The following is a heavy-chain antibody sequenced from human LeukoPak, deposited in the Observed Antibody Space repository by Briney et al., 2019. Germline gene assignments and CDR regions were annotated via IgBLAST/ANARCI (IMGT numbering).Heavy chain of an antibody. V-gene: IGHV3-30*03. CDR3: ASQLRYFDWLLGDY. Sequence: GGSLRLSSAASGFTFSSYGMHWVRQAPGKGLEWVAVISYDGSNKYYADSVKGRFTISRDNSKNTLYLQMNSLRAEDTAVYYCASQLRYFDWLLGDYWGQGTLVTVSS. J-gene: IGHJ4*02. D-gene: IGHD3-9*01. CDR2: ISYDGSNK. CDR1: GFTFSSYG.